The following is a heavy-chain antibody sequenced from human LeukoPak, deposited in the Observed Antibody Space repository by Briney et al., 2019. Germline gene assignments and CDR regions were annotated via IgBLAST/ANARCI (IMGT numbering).Heavy chain of an antibody. J-gene: IGHJ4*02. CDR1: GGSISSGDYY. V-gene: IGHV4-30-4*08. CDR3: ARVSYDYVWGSYLPFDY. CDR2: IYYSGST. D-gene: IGHD3-16*02. Sequence: TSQTLSLTCTVSGGSISSGDYYWSWIRQPSGKGLEWIGYIYYSGSTYYNPSLKSRVTISVDTSKNQFSLKPSSVTAADTAVYYCARVSYDYVWGSYLPFDYWGQGTLVTVSS.